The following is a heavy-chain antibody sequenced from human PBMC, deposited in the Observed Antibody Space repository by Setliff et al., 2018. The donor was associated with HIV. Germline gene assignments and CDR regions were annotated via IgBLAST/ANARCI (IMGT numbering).Heavy chain of an antibody. CDR2: LSYQGTNI. Sequence: GGSLRLSCAASGFNFSSSALHWVRQVPGKGLEWVAVLSYQGTNIYYADSVRGRFTVSRDTSRNTLYLEINSLRPEDTGLYFCARAGTDYYYYLINWGQGTLVTVSS. J-gene: IGHJ4*02. CDR3: ARAGTDYYYYLIN. CDR1: GFNFSSSA. D-gene: IGHD3-16*01. V-gene: IGHV3-30*11.